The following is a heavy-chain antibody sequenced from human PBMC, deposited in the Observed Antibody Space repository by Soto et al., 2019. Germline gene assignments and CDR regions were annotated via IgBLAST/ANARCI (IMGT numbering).Heavy chain of an antibody. V-gene: IGHV4-59*01. J-gene: IGHJ4*02. CDR1: GGSISSNY. CDR3: ARVIPYYFDY. Sequence: QEQLRESGPGLVKPSETLSLTCTVSGGSISSNYWSWIRPSPGKGMEWIGYIYYIGSTNYTPSLKSRVTISLDTSKSQVSLKLSSVTAADTAVYYCARVIPYYFDYWGQGTLVTVSS. D-gene: IGHD3-16*01. CDR2: IYYIGST.